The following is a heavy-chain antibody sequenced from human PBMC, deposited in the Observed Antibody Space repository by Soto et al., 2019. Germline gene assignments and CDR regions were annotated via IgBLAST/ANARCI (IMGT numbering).Heavy chain of an antibody. J-gene: IGHJ4*02. D-gene: IGHD2-8*02. CDR1: CGSFSGYY. V-gene: IGHV4-34*01. CDR3: ARDKITGLFDY. Sequence: TSETLSLTCAVYCGSFSGYYWTWIRQPPGTGLEWIGEINHSGSANYNPSLKSRVTISVDTSKNQFSLKLTSVTAADTAVYYCARDKITGLFDYWGQGTLVTVSS. CDR2: INHSGSA.